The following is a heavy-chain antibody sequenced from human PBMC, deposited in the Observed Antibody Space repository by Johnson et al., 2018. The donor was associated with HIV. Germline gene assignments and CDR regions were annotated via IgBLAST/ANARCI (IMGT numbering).Heavy chain of an antibody. Sequence: QVQLVESGGGLVQPGGSLRLSCAASGFTFSDYYMSWIRQAPGKGLEWVSYISSSGSTLYYADSVKGRFTISRDNAKNSLYLQMNSLKAEDTAVYYCAREGAWSSSWYHDAFDIWGQGTMVTVSS. CDR1: GFTFSDYY. D-gene: IGHD6-13*01. V-gene: IGHV3-11*04. J-gene: IGHJ3*02. CDR3: AREGAWSSSWYHDAFDI. CDR2: ISSSGSTL.